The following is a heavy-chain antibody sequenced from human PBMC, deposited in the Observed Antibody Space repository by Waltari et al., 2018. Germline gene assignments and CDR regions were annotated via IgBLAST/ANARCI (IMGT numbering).Heavy chain of an antibody. Sequence: QVQLVQSGAEVTKPGASVKVSGKASGYTFTTYYIHWVRQAPGQGLEWMGIINPSGGSTNYAQKFQGRVTMTRDTSTSTVYMELSSLTSEDTAVYYCVRASVSGRRFDFWGQGTLVTVSS. CDR1: GYTFTTYY. CDR3: VRASVSGRRFDF. J-gene: IGHJ4*02. V-gene: IGHV1-46*03. D-gene: IGHD1-20*01. CDR2: INPSGGST.